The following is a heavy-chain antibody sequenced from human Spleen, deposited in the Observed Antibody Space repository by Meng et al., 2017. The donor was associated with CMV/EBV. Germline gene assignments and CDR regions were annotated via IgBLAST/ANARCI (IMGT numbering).Heavy chain of an antibody. D-gene: IGHD6-13*01. Sequence: LSLTCAASGFTFSSYAMHLVRQAPGKGLEWVTLIRYDGSNKYYADSVKGRFTISRDNSKNTLYLQMNSLRAEDTAVYYCAKGDGSSWYILDSWGQGTLVTVSS. V-gene: IGHV3-30*02. CDR3: AKGDGSSWYILDS. J-gene: IGHJ4*02. CDR2: IRYDGSNK. CDR1: GFTFSSYA.